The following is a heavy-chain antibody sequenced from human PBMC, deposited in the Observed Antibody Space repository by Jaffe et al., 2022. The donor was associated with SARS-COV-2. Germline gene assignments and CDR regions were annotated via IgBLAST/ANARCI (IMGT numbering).Heavy chain of an antibody. CDR2: IKSKTDGGTT. J-gene: IGHJ4*02. V-gene: IGHV3-15*01. D-gene: IGHD1-26*01. CDR3: TTDLRWEAILFDY. Sequence: EVQLVESGGGLVEPGGSLRLSCAASGFTFSNARMSWVRQAPGKGLEWVGRIKSKTDGGTTDYAAPVKGRFTISRDDSKNTLYLQMNSLKTEDTAVYYCTTDLRWEAILFDYWGQGTLVTVSS. CDR1: GFTFSNAR.